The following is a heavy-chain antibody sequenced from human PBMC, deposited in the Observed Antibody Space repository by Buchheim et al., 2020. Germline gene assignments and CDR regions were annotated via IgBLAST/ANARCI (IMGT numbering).Heavy chain of an antibody. J-gene: IGHJ5*02. Sequence: QVQLVESGGGVVQPGRSLRLSCAASGFTFSSYGMHWVRQAPGKGLEWVAVIWYDGSNKYYADSVKGRFTISRDNSKNTLYLQMNSLRAEDTAVYYCAGELGSSWYAGHWFDPWGQGTL. CDR1: GFTFSSYG. D-gene: IGHD6-13*01. CDR2: IWYDGSNK. CDR3: AGELGSSWYAGHWFDP. V-gene: IGHV3-33*01.